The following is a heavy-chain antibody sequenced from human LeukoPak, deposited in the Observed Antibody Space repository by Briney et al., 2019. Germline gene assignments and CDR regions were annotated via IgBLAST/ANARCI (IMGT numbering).Heavy chain of an antibody. CDR2: IYYSGST. CDR3: ASQAAAGTRWFDP. V-gene: IGHV4-59*08. CDR1: GGSISSYY. D-gene: IGHD6-13*01. Sequence: PSETLSLTFTVSGGSISSYYWSWIRQPPGKGLEWIGYIYYSGSTNYNPSLKSRVTISVDTSKNQFSLKLSSVTAADTAVYYCASQAAAGTRWFDPWGQGTLVTVSS. J-gene: IGHJ5*02.